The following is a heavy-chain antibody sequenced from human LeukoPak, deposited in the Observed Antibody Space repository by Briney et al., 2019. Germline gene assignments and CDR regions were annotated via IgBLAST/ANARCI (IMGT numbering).Heavy chain of an antibody. J-gene: IGHJ4*02. CDR3: ARHASVDGNWPRPLDY. CDR2: IYYSGST. Sequence: PSETLSLTCTVSGGSISSSNYYWGWIRQPPGMGLEWIGNIYYSGSTYYKPSLKTRVTISVDTSKNQFSLKLTSVTAADTAVYYCARHASVDGNWPRPLDYWGQGSLVTVSS. D-gene: IGHD6-19*01. V-gene: IGHV4-39*01. CDR1: GGSISSSNYY.